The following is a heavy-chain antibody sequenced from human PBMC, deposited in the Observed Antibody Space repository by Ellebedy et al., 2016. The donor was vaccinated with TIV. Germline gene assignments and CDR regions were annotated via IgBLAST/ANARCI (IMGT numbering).Heavy chain of an antibody. V-gene: IGHV3-23*01. Sequence: GESLKISXAASGFTFSSYAMSWVRQAPGKGLEWVSAISGSGGSTYYADSVKGRFTISRDNSKNTLYLQMNSLRAEDTAVYYCAKTMWDSYYDSSGYTGPDYWGQGTLVTVSS. CDR2: ISGSGGST. CDR1: GFTFSSYA. J-gene: IGHJ4*02. CDR3: AKTMWDSYYDSSGYTGPDY. D-gene: IGHD3-22*01.